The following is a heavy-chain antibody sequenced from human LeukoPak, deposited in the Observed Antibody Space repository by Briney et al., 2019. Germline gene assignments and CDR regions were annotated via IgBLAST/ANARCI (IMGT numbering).Heavy chain of an antibody. CDR1: GGSFSGYY. CDR2: INHSGST. Sequence: SETLSLTCAVYGGSFSGYYWSWIRQPPGKGLEWIGEINHSGSTNYNPSLKSRVTIFVDTSKNLLSLILTSVSASDTAIYYCARDHWLLSSKTWYYYGMDVWGQGTTVTVSS. V-gene: IGHV4-34*01. J-gene: IGHJ6*02. CDR3: ARDHWLLSSKTWYYYGMDV. D-gene: IGHD3-9*01.